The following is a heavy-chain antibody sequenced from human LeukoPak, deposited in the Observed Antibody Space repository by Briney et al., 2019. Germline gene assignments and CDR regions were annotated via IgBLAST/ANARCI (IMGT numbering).Heavy chain of an antibody. V-gene: IGHV3-11*01. CDR1: GFTFSDYY. CDR3: ARGRFFGYFEN. D-gene: IGHD3-3*01. CDR2: FSSSATAT. J-gene: IGHJ4*02. Sequence: GGSLRLSCVASGFTFSDYYMSWVRQAPGKGLEWVSYFSSSATATYYAGSVKGRFTISRDNAKNSLYLQMNSLRAEDTAVYYCARGRFFGYFENWGQGTRVTVSS.